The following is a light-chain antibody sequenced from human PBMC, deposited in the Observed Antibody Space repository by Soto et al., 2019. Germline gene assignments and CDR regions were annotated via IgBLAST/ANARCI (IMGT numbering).Light chain of an antibody. Sequence: DIQMTQAPSSVSASVGDRVTITCRASQSISHYLKWYQQKAEKAPKLLIYSTSSLQSGVPSRFSVSASGTDVTLTLSSLQPEDFQTSYCQQSYSTHPSSGPGTKVDIQ. CDR2: STS. J-gene: IGKJ3*01. CDR3: QQSYSTHPS. CDR1: QSISHY. V-gene: IGKV1-39*01.